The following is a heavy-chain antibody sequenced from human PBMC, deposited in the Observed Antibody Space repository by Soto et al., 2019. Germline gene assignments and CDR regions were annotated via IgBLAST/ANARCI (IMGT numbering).Heavy chain of an antibody. J-gene: IGHJ4*02. D-gene: IGHD3-22*01. CDR1: GFTFSSYA. Sequence: PGGSLRLSCAASGFTFSSYAMHWVRQAPGKGLEWVAAISYDGSNKYYADSVKGRFTISRDNSKNTLYLQMNSLRAEDTAVYYCARGGSYDSSGYYFYKFDYWGQGTLVTVSS. V-gene: IGHV3-30-3*01. CDR3: ARGGSYDSSGYYFYKFDY. CDR2: ISYDGSNK.